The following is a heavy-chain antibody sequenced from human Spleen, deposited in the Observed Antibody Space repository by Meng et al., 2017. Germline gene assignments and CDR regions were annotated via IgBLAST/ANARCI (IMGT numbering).Heavy chain of an antibody. Sequence: ASVNVSCKPSGYNFPDYYIHWVRRAPGQGLEWMGRINPKSGDTHYAQKFQARVTMTGDKSISTAYMELSGLRSDDTAVYYCVRDEDISAAGYLFGDYWGQGTLVTVSS. CDR2: INPKSGDT. J-gene: IGHJ4*02. CDR3: VRDEDISAAGYLFGDY. CDR1: GYNFPDYY. D-gene: IGHD6-13*01. V-gene: IGHV1-2*06.